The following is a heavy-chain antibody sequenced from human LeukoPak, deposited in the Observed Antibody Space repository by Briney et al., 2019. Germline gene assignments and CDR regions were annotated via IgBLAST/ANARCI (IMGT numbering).Heavy chain of an antibody. J-gene: IGHJ4*02. CDR3: ARHSGSFHPLDY. Sequence: SETLSLTCTVSGGSISSYYWSWIRQPPGKGLEWIGYIYTSGSTNYNPSLKSRVTISVDTSKNQFSLKLSSVTAADTAVYYCARHSGSFHPLDYWGQGTLVTVSS. V-gene: IGHV4-4*09. D-gene: IGHD1-26*01. CDR2: IYTSGST. CDR1: GGSISSYY.